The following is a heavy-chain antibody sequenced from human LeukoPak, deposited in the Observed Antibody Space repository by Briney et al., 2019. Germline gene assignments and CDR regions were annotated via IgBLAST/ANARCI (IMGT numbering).Heavy chain of an antibody. CDR1: GYTFTSYG. CDR3: ARDNPYYYDSSGYYYVNFDY. V-gene: IGHV1-18*01. Sequence: ASVKVSCKASGYTFTSYGISWVRQAPGQGLERMGWISAYNGNTNYAQKLQGRVTMTTDTSTSTAYMELRSLRSDDTAVYYCARDNPYYYDSSGYYYVNFDYWGQGTLVTVSS. CDR2: ISAYNGNT. D-gene: IGHD3-22*01. J-gene: IGHJ4*02.